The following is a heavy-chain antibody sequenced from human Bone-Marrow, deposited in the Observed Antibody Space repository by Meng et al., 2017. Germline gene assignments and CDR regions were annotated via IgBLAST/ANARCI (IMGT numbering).Heavy chain of an antibody. CDR3: ARLAAGYSFTTPWFDP. V-gene: IGHV4-39*01. CDR2: IYYSGST. D-gene: IGHD3-16*02. J-gene: IGHJ5*02. CDR1: GRSISSSSYY. Sequence: QLQLQESGPGLVKPSETLSLTCTVSGRSISSSSYYWGWIRQPPGKGLEWIGSIYYSGSTYYNPSLKSRVTISVDTSKNQFSLKLSSVTAADTAVYYCARLAAGYSFTTPWFDPWGQGTLVTVSS.